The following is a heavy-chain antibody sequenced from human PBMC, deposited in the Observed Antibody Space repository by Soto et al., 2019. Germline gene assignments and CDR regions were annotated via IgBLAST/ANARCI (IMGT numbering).Heavy chain of an antibody. CDR2: INAGNGKT. V-gene: IGHV1-3*05. Sequence: QVQLVQSGAEEKKPGASVKVSCKASGYTFTSYAMHWVRQAPGQRLEWMGWINAGNGKTKYSQKFQGRVTITRDTSASTAYMELSSLRSEDTAVYYCAWSIVVVTALDYWGQRTQVTVSS. CDR3: AWSIVVVTALDY. CDR1: GYTFTSYA. D-gene: IGHD2-21*02. J-gene: IGHJ4*02.